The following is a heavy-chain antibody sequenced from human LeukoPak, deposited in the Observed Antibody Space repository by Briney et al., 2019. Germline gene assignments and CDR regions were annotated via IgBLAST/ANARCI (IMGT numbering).Heavy chain of an antibody. CDR2: ISSSSSYI. J-gene: IGHJ5*02. CDR1: GFTFSSYS. V-gene: IGHV3-21*01. D-gene: IGHD6-19*01. Sequence: PGGPLRLSCAASGFTFSSYSMNWVRQAPGKGLEWVSSISSSSSYIYYADSVKGRFTISRDNAKNSLYLQMNSLRAEDTVVYYCARDLRAVAGPNWFDPWGQGTLVTVSS. CDR3: ARDLRAVAGPNWFDP.